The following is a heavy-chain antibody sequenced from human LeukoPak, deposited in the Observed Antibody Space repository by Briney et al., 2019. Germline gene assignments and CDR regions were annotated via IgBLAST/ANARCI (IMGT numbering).Heavy chain of an antibody. CDR3: AKGQELDDGVFDS. CDR1: GFTFSTYS. CDR2: IRSNGDTA. D-gene: IGHD1-1*01. J-gene: IGHJ4*02. Sequence: GGSLRLSCAASGFTFSTYSMNWVRQAPGKGLEWVSTIRSNGDTAYNADSVKGRFTISRDNSKNTLYLQMNSLRVEDTAIYYCAKGQELDDGVFDSWGQGTLVTVSS. V-gene: IGHV3-23*01.